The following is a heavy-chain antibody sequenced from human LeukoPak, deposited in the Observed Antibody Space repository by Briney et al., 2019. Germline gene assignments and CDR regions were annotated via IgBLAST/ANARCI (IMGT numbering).Heavy chain of an antibody. Sequence: GGSLRLSCAASGFTFSSYAMSWVRQAPGKGLEWVSAISGSGGSTYYADSAKGRFTISRDNARESLSLRMNSLRVEDTAVYYCTRDLGLRRMIWGRGTVVIVSS. D-gene: IGHD6-25*01. CDR1: GFTFSSYA. CDR3: TRDLGLRRMI. CDR2: ISGSGGST. J-gene: IGHJ2*01. V-gene: IGHV3-23*01.